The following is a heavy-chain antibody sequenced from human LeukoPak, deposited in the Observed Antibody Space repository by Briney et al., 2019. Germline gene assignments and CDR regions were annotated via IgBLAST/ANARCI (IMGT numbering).Heavy chain of an antibody. CDR2: IDWDDDK. CDR3: ARIQVTTTIRGIDAFDI. J-gene: IGHJ3*02. Sequence: SGPALVKPTQTLTLTCTFSGFSLSTSGMCVRWIRQPPGKALEWLALIDWDDDKYYSTSLKTRLTISKDTSKNQVVLTMTNMDPVDTATYYCARIQVTTTIRGIDAFDIWGQGTMVTVSS. CDR1: GFSLSTSGMC. V-gene: IGHV2-70*01. D-gene: IGHD4-11*01.